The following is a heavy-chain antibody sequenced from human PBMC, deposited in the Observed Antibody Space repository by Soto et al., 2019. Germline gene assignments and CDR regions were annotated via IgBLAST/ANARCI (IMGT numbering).Heavy chain of an antibody. J-gene: IGHJ4*02. CDR1: GFIFDNYA. CDR3: AKIKQGYFDY. CDR2: ISGGGGAT. Sequence: EVQLLESGGGLVQPGGSLRLSCAASGFIFDNYAMNWVRQAPGKGLEWISTISGGGGATYYADSVKGRFTISGDSSKSTVYLQMHSLRAEDTAIYYCAKIKQGYFDYWGQGTQVIVFS. V-gene: IGHV3-23*01.